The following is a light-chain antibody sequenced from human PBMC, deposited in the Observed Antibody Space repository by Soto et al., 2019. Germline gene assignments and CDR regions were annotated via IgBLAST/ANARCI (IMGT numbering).Light chain of an antibody. Sequence: DIQMTQSPSTLSASVGDRVTITCRASQSISSWLAWYQQQPGKAPKLLIYDASSLESGVPSRFSGSGSGTEFTLTSSSLQPDDFATYYCQQYNSYSQTFGQGTKVDIK. J-gene: IGKJ1*01. V-gene: IGKV1-5*01. CDR3: QQYNSYSQT. CDR2: DAS. CDR1: QSISSW.